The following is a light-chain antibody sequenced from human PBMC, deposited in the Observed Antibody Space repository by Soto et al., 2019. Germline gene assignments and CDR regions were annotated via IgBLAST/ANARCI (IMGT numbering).Light chain of an antibody. V-gene: IGKV3D-11*03. Sequence: IVLTQSPATLSSFPCDRVTLSCRASQYINTRLAWYQHRPGQAPRLLIYQTSLRAAGIPARFSASGSGTDFTLTISDVQPEDFAVYYCQKYGSFWTFGQGTKVDIK. CDR1: QYINTR. CDR3: QKYGSFWT. J-gene: IGKJ1*01. CDR2: QTS.